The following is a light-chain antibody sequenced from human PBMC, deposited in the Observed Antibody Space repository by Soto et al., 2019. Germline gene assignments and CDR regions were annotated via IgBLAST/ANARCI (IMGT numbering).Light chain of an antibody. CDR2: AAS. Sequence: TQMPQSPSSLAASVGDRATLTCRACQNISDYLNWYFQKPGQAPMLLIYAASPLQSVVPSRFRGSGSGTDFSLTSSSLQPEDFATYYCQQTYTSPYTFGQGTKLEIK. J-gene: IGKJ2*01. V-gene: IGKV1-39*01. CDR1: QNISDY. CDR3: QQTYTSPYT.